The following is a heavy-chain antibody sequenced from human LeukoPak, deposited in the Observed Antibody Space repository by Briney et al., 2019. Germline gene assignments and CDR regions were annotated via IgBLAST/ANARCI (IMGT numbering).Heavy chain of an antibody. CDR3: ARHHPRNTVDF. CDR2: INHSGST. Sequence: ETLSLTCAVYGGSFSGYYWSWIRQPPGKGLEWIGEINHSGSTNYNPSLKSRVTISLDTSKNQFSLKLSSVTAADTAVYYCARHHPRNTVDFWGQGTLVTVSS. CDR1: GGSFSGYY. D-gene: IGHD2/OR15-2a*01. V-gene: IGHV4-34*01. J-gene: IGHJ4*02.